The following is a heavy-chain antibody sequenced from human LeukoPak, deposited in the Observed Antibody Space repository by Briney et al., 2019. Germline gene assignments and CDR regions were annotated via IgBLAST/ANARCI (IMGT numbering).Heavy chain of an antibody. D-gene: IGHD3-3*02. CDR1: GFTLSYSW. J-gene: IGHJ6*03. V-gene: IGHV3-7*01. Sequence: GGSLSLSCEASGFTLSYSWMSWVRQAPGKGLEWEARIKQDGSEKYYVGSVKGRFTISRDNAKSSLYLHMNSLRAEDTAAYYCARDHFTYHYYYMDVWGKGTTVVVSS. CDR3: ARDHFTYHYYYMDV. CDR2: IKQDGSEK.